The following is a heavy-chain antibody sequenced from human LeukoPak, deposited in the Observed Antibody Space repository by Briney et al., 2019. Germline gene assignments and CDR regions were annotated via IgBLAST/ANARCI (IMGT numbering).Heavy chain of an antibody. CDR2: IDLDGSEK. D-gene: IGHD3-16*01. CDR3: VRDWGATTSVFDY. V-gene: IGHV3-7*01. J-gene: IGHJ4*02. CDR1: GFTISRYW. Sequence: GGSLRLSCAASGFTISRYWMSWVRQAPGKGLEWVANIDLDGSEKFYVDSVKGRFTVSRDNAQNSLYLQMNSLRAEDTAVYYCVRDWGATTSVFDYWGQGILVTVSS.